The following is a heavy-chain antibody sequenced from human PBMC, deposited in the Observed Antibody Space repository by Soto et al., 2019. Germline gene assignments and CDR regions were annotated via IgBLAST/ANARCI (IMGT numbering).Heavy chain of an antibody. CDR1: GFSFDTNN. Sequence: EDQLVESGGGLVKPGGSLRLSCAASGFSFDTNNMNWVRQAPGKGLEWVSSISSGRPDIFYADSVRGRFTISRDDAKKSLFLQMKSLRADDTAVYYCARDHLGIAAGDFDLWGQGTLVTVSS. CDR2: ISSGRPDI. V-gene: IGHV3-21*02. J-gene: IGHJ4*02. D-gene: IGHD6-19*01. CDR3: ARDHLGIAAGDFDL.